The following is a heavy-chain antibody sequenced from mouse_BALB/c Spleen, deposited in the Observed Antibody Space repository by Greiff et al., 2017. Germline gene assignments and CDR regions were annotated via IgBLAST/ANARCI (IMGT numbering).Heavy chain of an antibody. CDR1: GFTFSSFG. CDR3: ARSGWGRRRGDAMDY. D-gene: IGHD1-1*02. V-gene: IGHV5-17*02. J-gene: IGHJ4*01. Sequence: EVQRVESGGGLVQPGGSRKLSCAASGFTFSSFGVHWVRQAPEKGLEWVAYISSGGSTIYYADTVKGRFTIARDNPKNTLFLQMTSLRSEDTAMYDCARSGWGRRRGDAMDYWGQGTSVTVSS. CDR2: ISSGGSTI.